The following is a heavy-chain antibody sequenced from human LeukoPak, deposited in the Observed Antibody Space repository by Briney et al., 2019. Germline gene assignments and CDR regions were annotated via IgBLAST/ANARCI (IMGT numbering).Heavy chain of an antibody. D-gene: IGHD2-2*02. J-gene: IGHJ4*02. CDR3: AREGRCSSTSCHSFDY. CDR1: GFTSSSYW. Sequence: GGSLRLSCAASGFTSSSYWMHWVRQAPGKGLVWFSRINSDGSSTRYAASVKGRFTISRDNAKNALYLQMNSLGAEDTAVYYCAREGRCSSTSCHSFDYWGQGTLVTVSS. V-gene: IGHV3-74*01. CDR2: INSDGSST.